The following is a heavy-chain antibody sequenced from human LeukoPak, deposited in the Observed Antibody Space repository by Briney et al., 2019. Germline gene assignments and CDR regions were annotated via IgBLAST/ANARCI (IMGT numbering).Heavy chain of an antibody. V-gene: IGHV1-8*01. J-gene: IGHJ5*02. CDR3: ARAYCSSTSCYKGYDWFDP. D-gene: IGHD2-2*02. CDR1: GYTFTSYD. CDR2: MNPNSGNT. Sequence: ASVKVSCKASGYTFTSYDINWVRQATGQGLEWMGWMNPNSGNTGYAQKFQGRVTMTRNTSISTAYMELSSLRSEDTAVYYCARAYCSSTSCYKGYDWFDPWGQGTLVTVSS.